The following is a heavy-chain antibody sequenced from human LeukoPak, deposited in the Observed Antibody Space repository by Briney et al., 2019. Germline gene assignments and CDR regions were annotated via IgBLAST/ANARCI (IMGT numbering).Heavy chain of an antibody. CDR1: GGTFSSYA. CDR3: ARAPSIDCSGGSCYGGGYYYYGMDV. Sequence: SVKVSCKASGGTFSSYAISWVRQAPGQGLEWMGEIIPIFGTANYAQKFQGRVTITADESTSTAYMELSSLRSEDTAVYYCARAPSIDCSGGSCYGGGYYYYGMDVWGQGTTVTVSS. D-gene: IGHD2-15*01. J-gene: IGHJ6*02. CDR2: IIPIFGTA. V-gene: IGHV1-69*01.